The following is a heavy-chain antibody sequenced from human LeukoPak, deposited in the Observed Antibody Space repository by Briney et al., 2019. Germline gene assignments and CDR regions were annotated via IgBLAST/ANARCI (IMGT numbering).Heavy chain of an antibody. CDR1: GFTFSSYA. V-gene: IGHV3-23*01. Sequence: GGSLRLSCEASGFTFSSYAMSWVRQAPGKGLEWVSAISGSGGSTYYADSVKGRFTISRDNSKNTLYLQMNSLRAEDTAVYYCAKDGHYDSSGYFDLWGRGTLVTVSS. J-gene: IGHJ2*01. CDR2: ISGSGGST. D-gene: IGHD3-22*01. CDR3: AKDGHYDSSGYFDL.